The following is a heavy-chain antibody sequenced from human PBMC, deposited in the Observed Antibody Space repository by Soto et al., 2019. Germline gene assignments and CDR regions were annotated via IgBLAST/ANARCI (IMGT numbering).Heavy chain of an antibody. CDR2: ISYSGSA. CDR3: ATMGTPATGLYYFDY. D-gene: IGHD2-15*01. V-gene: IGHV4-30-4*01. Sequence: QVQLQESGPGLVKPSQTLSLTCTVSGGSISSGNYYWSWIRQPPGKGLEWIGFISYSGSAYYNPSLKNRVIISVDTSKNQFSLNLSFVTAADTAVYYCATMGTPATGLYYFDYWGQGTLVTVSS. J-gene: IGHJ4*02. CDR1: GGSISSGNYY.